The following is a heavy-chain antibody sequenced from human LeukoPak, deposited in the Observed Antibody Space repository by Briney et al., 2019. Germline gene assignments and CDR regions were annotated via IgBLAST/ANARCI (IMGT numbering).Heavy chain of an antibody. CDR1: GFTFTKYA. CDR2: ISGSGATS. J-gene: IGHJ4*02. Sequence: GVSLRVSCAASGFTFTKYAMSWVRQAPGKGLEWVSAISGSGATSYYANSVKGRFTISRDDSKNTMYLQMNSLRAEDTAVYYCAKGGDGSCYSYLDYWGQGILVTVSS. CDR3: AKGGDGSCYSYLDY. V-gene: IGHV3-23*01. D-gene: IGHD2-15*01.